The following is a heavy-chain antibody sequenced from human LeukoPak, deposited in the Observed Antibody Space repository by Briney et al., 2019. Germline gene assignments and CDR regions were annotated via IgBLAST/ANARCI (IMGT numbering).Heavy chain of an antibody. D-gene: IGHD1/OR15-1a*01. CDR1: GGSISSGSYY. Sequence: SETLSLTCTVSGGSISSGSYYWGWIRQPPGKGLEWIGSIYYSGSTYYNPSLKSRVTISVDTSKNQFSPTLSSVTAAATAVYYCARDTGFANNDAFDIWGQGTMVTVSS. CDR3: ARDTGFANNDAFDI. J-gene: IGHJ3*02. CDR2: IYYSGST. V-gene: IGHV4-39*07.